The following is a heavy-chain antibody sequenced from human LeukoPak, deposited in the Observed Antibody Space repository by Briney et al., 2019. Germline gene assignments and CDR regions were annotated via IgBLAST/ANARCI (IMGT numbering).Heavy chain of an antibody. CDR1: GGSISSYY. V-gene: IGHV4-59*08. CDR3: AKLGYYYGSEYFDY. J-gene: IGHJ4*02. D-gene: IGHD3-10*01. Sequence: SETLSLTCTVSGGSISSYYWSWIRQPPGKGLEWIGYIYYSGSTNYNPSLKSRVTISVDTSKNQFSLKLSSVTAADTAVYYCAKLGYYYGSEYFDYWGQGTLVTVSS. CDR2: IYYSGST.